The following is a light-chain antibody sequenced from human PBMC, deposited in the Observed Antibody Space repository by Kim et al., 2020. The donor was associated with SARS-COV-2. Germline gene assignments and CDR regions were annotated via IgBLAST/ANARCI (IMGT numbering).Light chain of an antibody. CDR3: MQAVQTPFT. CDR2: LGS. J-gene: IGKJ3*01. V-gene: IGKV2-28*01. Sequence: PASISCRSSQSLLHSNGYNYLDWYLQKPGQSPQLLIYLGSNRASGVPDRFSGSGSGTDFTLKISRVEAEDVGVYYCMQAVQTPFTFGPGTKVDIK. CDR1: QSLLHSNGYNY.